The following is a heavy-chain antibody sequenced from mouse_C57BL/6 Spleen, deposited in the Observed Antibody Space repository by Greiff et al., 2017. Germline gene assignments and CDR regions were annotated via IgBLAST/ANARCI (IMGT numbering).Heavy chain of an antibody. CDR3: RRGATRVTGGYFDV. J-gene: IGHJ1*03. D-gene: IGHD2-5*01. CDR2: IDPETGGT. CDR1: GYTFTDYE. Sequence: QVQLQQSGAELVRPGASVTLSCKASGYTFTDYEMHWVQQTPVHGLEWIGAIDPETGGTASNQKFKGKAILTADKSSSTAYMELRSLTSEDSAVYYCRRGATRVTGGYFDVWGTGTTVTVSS. V-gene: IGHV1-15*01.